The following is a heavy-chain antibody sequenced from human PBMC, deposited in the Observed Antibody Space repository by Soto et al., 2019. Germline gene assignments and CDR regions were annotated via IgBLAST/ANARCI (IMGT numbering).Heavy chain of an antibody. V-gene: IGHV4-39*01. Sequence: QLQLQESGPGLVKPSETLSLTCTVSGGSISSSSYYWGWIRQPPGKGLEWIGSIYYSGSTYYNPSLTRRVTISVDTSKNQFSLKLSSVTAADTAVYYCARRGSGSYSDYWGQGTLVTVAS. J-gene: IGHJ4*02. CDR1: GGSISSSSYY. CDR2: IYYSGST. D-gene: IGHD3-10*01. CDR3: ARRGSGSYSDY.